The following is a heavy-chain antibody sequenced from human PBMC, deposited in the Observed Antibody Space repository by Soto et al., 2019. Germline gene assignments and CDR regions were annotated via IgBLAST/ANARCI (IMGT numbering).Heavy chain of an antibody. CDR3: ARVPPEIAFDI. V-gene: IGHV1-69*04. Sequence: SVKVSCKASGGTFSSYVISWVRQAPGQGLEWMGRIIPILGIANYAQKFQGRVTITADKSTSTAYMELSSLRFEDTAVYYCARVPPEIAFDIWGQGTMVTVSS. CDR2: IIPILGIA. CDR1: GGTFSSYV. J-gene: IGHJ3*02.